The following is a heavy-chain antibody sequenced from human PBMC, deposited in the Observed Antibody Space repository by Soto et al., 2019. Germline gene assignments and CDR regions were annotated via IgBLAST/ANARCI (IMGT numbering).Heavy chain of an antibody. CDR1: GFTFSSYG. CDR2: IWYDGSKE. Sequence: QVQLVESGGGVVQPGRSLRLSCAASGFTFSSYGMHWVRQAPGKGLQWVAVIWYDGSKEYYADSVKGRFTISRDNSKNTVYLQLNSLRVEDTAVYYCVRWPGGDGDPGYWGRGTLVTVSS. D-gene: IGHD4-17*01. CDR3: VRWPGGDGDPGY. J-gene: IGHJ4*02. V-gene: IGHV3-33*01.